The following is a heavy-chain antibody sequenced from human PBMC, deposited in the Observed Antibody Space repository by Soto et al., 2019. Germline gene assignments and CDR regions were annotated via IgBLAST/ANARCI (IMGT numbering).Heavy chain of an antibody. CDR1: GFIFSDFS. D-gene: IGHD2-2*01. V-gene: IGHV3-21*01. CDR2: IGSSGGYI. Sequence: RGSLRLSCAVSGFIFSDFSMNWVRQAPGKGLEWVASIGSSGGYIFYADSVKGRFTISRDNAKKSLDLQINSLRAEDTAVYYCAREKKHQSLGGRFGMDVWGQGTTVTVSS. J-gene: IGHJ6*02. CDR3: AREKKHQSLGGRFGMDV.